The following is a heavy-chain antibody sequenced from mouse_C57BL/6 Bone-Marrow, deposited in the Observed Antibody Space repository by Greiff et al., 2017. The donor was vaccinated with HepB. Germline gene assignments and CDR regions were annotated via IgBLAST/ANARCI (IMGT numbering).Heavy chain of an antibody. CDR1: GYTFTDYY. CDR2: INPNNGGT. D-gene: IGHD2-4*01. Sequence: VQLQQPGAELVKPGASVKMSCKASGYTFTDYYMNWVKQSHGKSLEWIGDINPNNGGTSYNQKFKGKATLTVDKSSSTAYMELRSLTSEDSAVYYCARSGDYLFAYWGQGTLVTVSA. V-gene: IGHV1-26*01. J-gene: IGHJ3*01. CDR3: ARSGDYLFAY.